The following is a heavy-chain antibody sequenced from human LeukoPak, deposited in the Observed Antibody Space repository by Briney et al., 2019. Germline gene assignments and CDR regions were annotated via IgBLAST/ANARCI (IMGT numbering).Heavy chain of an antibody. J-gene: IGHJ6*03. CDR3: ARTSDPGGYYYYYYMDA. CDR1: GGSFSGYY. V-gene: IGHV4-34*01. CDR2: INHSEST. D-gene: IGHD3-16*01. Sequence: SETLSLTCAVYGGSFSGYYWSWIRQPPGKGLEWIGEINHSESTNYNPSLKSRVTISVDTSKNQFSLKLSSVTAADTAVYYCARTSDPGGYYYYYYMDAWGKGTTVTVSS.